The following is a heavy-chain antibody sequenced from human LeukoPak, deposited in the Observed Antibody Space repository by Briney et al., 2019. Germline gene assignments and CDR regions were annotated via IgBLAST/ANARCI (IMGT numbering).Heavy chain of an antibody. CDR3: AREYYGSGTQTGAFDT. D-gene: IGHD3-10*01. J-gene: IGHJ3*02. V-gene: IGHV3-66*01. Sequence: GGSLRLSCAASGFTVSSNYMSWVRQAPGKGLEWVSIIYSGDNTYYADSVKGRFTISRDNSKNTLDLQMNSLRAEDTAVYYCAREYYGSGTQTGAFDTWGQGTMVTVSS. CDR2: IYSGDNT. CDR1: GFTVSSNY.